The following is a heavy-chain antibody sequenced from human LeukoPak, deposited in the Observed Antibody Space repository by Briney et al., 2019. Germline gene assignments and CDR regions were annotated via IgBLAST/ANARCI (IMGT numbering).Heavy chain of an antibody. CDR3: ARSIAVAGTGFDWFDP. J-gene: IGHJ5*02. CDR1: GYTFTGYY. D-gene: IGHD6-19*01. CDR2: INPNSGGT. Sequence: ASVKVSCKASGYTFTGYYMHWVRQAPGQGLEWMGWINPNSGGTNYAQKFQGRVTMTRDTSISTAYMELSRLRSDDTAVYYCARSIAVAGTGFDWFDPWGQGTLVTVSP. V-gene: IGHV1-2*02.